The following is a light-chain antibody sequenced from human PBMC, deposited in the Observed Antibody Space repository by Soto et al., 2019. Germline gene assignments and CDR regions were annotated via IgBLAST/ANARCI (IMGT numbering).Light chain of an antibody. V-gene: IGLV4-69*01. CDR2: LNSDGSH. Sequence: QAVVTQSPSASASLRASVKLTCTLSSGHSSYAIAWHQQQPEKGPRYLMKLNSDGSHSKGDGIPDRFSGSSSGAERYLTIPRRQSEDEADYYCQTGGTGIVVFGGGTKLTVL. CDR3: QTGGTGIVV. J-gene: IGLJ2*01. CDR1: SGHSSYA.